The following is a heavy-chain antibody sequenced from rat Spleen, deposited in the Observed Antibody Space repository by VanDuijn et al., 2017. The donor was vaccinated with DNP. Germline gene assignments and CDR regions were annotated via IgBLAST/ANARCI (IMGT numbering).Heavy chain of an antibody. Sequence: EVQLQESGPGLVKPSLSLSLTCSVTGYSITSNYWGWIRKFPGNKMEWMGYISYSGGTRYNPSLKSRISISRDTSKNQFFLQLNSVTIEDTATYYCARWTYGFDYWGQGVMVTVSS. CDR2: ISYSGGT. D-gene: IGHD1-11*01. J-gene: IGHJ2*01. CDR1: GYSITSNY. CDR3: ARWTYGFDY. V-gene: IGHV3-1*01.